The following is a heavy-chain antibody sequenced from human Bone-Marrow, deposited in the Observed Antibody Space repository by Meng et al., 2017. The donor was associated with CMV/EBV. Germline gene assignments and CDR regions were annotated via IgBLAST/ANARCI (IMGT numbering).Heavy chain of an antibody. Sequence: SLKISCAASGFPFDDYAMHWVRQAPGKGLEWVSGISWNSGSIGYADSVKGRFTISRDNAKNSLYLQMNSLRAEDTALYYCAKDRGCSSTSCYYYYGMDVWGQGTTVTVSS. J-gene: IGHJ6*02. V-gene: IGHV3-9*01. D-gene: IGHD2-2*01. CDR1: GFPFDDYA. CDR2: ISWNSGSI. CDR3: AKDRGCSSTSCYYYYGMDV.